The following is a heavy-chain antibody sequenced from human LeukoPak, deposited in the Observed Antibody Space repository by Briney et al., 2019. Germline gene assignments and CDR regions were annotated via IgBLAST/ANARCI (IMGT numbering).Heavy chain of an antibody. Sequence: SETLSLTCTVSGGSISSYYWSWIRQPPGKGLEWIGYIYYSGSTNYNPSLKSRVTISVDTSKNQFSLKLSSVTAADTAVYYCATLSSSWRYYYYGMDVWGQGTTVTVSS. CDR3: ATLSSSWRYYYYGMDV. J-gene: IGHJ6*02. CDR1: GGSISSYY. CDR2: IYYSGST. D-gene: IGHD6-13*01. V-gene: IGHV4-59*01.